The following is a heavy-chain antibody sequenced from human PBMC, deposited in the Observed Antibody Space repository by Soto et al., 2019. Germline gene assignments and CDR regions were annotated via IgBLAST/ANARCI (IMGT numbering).Heavy chain of an antibody. J-gene: IGHJ6*02. V-gene: IGHV1-18*04. CDR2: ISAYNGNT. CDR3: ARDISLGHGTYGMDV. CDR1: GYTFTSYG. D-gene: IGHD3-3*02. Sequence: XSVKVSCKASGYTFTSYGISWGRQAPGQGLEWMGWISAYNGNTNYAQKLQGRVTMTTDTSTSTAYMELRSLRSDDTAVYYCARDISLGHGTYGMDVWGQGTTVTVSS.